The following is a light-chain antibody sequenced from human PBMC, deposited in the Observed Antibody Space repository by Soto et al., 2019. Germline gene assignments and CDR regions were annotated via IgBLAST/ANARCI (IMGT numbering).Light chain of an antibody. CDR3: QQHNSYPFT. CDR2: KAS. V-gene: IGKV1-5*03. J-gene: IGKJ4*02. Sequence: DIQMTQSPPTLSASAGDRATITCRASQSISGCLAWCQQKPGKAPRLLIYKASSLESGVPSRFSGSGSGTDFTLTISSLQPDDFATYYCQQHNSYPFTFGGGTKVEIK. CDR1: QSISGC.